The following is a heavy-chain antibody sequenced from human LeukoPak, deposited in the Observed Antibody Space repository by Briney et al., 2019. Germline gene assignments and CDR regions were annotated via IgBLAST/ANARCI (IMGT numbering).Heavy chain of an antibody. CDR1: GFAFSSYA. CDR3: AKEAAGYSSGLVGY. Sequence: GGSLRLSCAASGFAFSSYAMSWVRQAPGQGLEWVSSISGSGSGGRTYYADSVKGRFTISRDTSKNTLYLQMNSLRAEDTAVYYCAKEAAGYSSGLVGYWGQGTLVTVSS. J-gene: IGHJ4*02. CDR2: ISGSGSGGRT. V-gene: IGHV3-23*01. D-gene: IGHD6-19*01.